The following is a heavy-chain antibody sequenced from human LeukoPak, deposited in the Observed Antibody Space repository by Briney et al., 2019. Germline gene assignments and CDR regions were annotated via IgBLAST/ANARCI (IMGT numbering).Heavy chain of an antibody. CDR3: AKTYYHGSGSYPPFDY. J-gene: IGHJ4*02. Sequence: PGGSLRLSCAASGFTFSSYGMHWVRQAPGKGLEWVAVIPYDGSNKYYADSVKGRFTISRDNSKNTLYLQMNSLRAEDTAVYYCAKTYYHGSGSYPPFDYWGQGTLVTVSS. V-gene: IGHV3-30*18. D-gene: IGHD3-10*01. CDR1: GFTFSSYG. CDR2: IPYDGSNK.